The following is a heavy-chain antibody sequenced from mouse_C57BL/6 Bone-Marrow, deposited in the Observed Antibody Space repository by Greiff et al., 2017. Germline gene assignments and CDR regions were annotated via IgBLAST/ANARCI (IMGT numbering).Heavy chain of an antibody. V-gene: IGHV1-62-2*01. CDR1: GYTFTEYT. CDR3: ARHPYYDYDLYYAMDY. Sequence: IQLQQSGAELVKPGASVKLSCKASGYTFTEYTIHWVKQRSGQGLEWIGWFYPGSGSIKYNEKFKDKATLTADKSSSTVYMELSRLTSEDSAVYFCARHPYYDYDLYYAMDYWGQGTSVTVSS. J-gene: IGHJ4*01. D-gene: IGHD2-4*01. CDR2: FYPGSGSI.